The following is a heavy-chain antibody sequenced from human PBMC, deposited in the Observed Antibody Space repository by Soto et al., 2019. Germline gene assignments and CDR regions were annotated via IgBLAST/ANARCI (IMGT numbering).Heavy chain of an antibody. Sequence: GGSLRLSCAASGFTFDDYGMSWVRQAPGKGLEWVSGINWNGGSTGYADSVKGRFTISRDNAKNSLYLQMNSLRAEDTALYHFARDARFGDGDNNWFDPWGQGTLVTVSS. D-gene: IGHD3-10*01. CDR1: GFTFDDYG. CDR3: ARDARFGDGDNNWFDP. V-gene: IGHV3-20*01. CDR2: INWNGGST. J-gene: IGHJ5*02.